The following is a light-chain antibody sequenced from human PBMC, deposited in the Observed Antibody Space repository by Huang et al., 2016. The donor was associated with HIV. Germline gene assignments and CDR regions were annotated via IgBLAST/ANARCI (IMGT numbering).Light chain of an antibody. V-gene: IGKV2-28*01. CDR2: LSS. CDR3: MQALQTPRT. J-gene: IGKJ5*01. CDR1: QSLLHSNGYNY. Sequence: DIVMSQSPLSLPVTPGEPASISCRSSQSLLHSNGYNYLDWYVQKPGQSPQLVIYLSSNRASGVPDRFSGTGSVTHFTLRISRVEAEDVGVDYCMQALQTPRTFGQGTRLEIK.